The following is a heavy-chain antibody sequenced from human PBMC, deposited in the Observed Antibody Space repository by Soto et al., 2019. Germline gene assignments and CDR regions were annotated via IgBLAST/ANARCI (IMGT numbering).Heavy chain of an antibody. J-gene: IGHJ5*02. CDR1: GFSNLA. D-gene: IGHD6-19*01. Sequence: GGSLRLSCAGSGFSNLAMTWVRQAPGKGLEWVSGSSGSDGGAYYAESGRGRFTISRDNPKNILYLQMNSLRAEDTAVYYCAAPRVAVPHTRYFDPWGQGTPVTVSS. V-gene: IGHV3-23*01. CDR3: AAPRVAVPHTRYFDP. CDR2: SSGSDGGA.